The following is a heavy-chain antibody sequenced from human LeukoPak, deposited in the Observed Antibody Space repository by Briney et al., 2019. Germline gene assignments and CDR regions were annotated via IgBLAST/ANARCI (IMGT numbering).Heavy chain of an antibody. J-gene: IGHJ4*02. D-gene: IGHD1-26*01. V-gene: IGHV3-30*18. Sequence: GRSLRLSCAASGFTFSSYGMHWVRQAPGKGLEWVAVISYDGSNKYYADSVKGRFTISRDNSKNTLYLQMNSLRAEDTAVYYCAKDLFKPVGYWGQGTLVTVSS. CDR1: GFTFSSYG. CDR2: ISYDGSNK. CDR3: AKDLFKPVGY.